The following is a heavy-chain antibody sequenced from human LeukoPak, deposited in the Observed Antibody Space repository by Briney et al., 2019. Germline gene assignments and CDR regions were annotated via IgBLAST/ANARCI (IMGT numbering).Heavy chain of an antibody. CDR3: ARARIVGAKPLDY. CDR1: GYTFTGYY. CDR2: INPNSGGT. D-gene: IGHD1-26*01. Sequence: ASVKVSCKASGYTFTGYYMHWVRQAPGQGLEWMGRINPNSGGTNYAQKFQGRVTMTRDTSISTAYMELSRLRSDDTAVYYCARARIVGAKPLDYWGQGTLVTVSS. V-gene: IGHV1-2*06. J-gene: IGHJ4*02.